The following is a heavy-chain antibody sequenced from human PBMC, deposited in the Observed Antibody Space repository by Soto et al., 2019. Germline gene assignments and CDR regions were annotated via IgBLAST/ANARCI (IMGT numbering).Heavy chain of an antibody. Sequence: AQLVQSGAEVKKPGASVKVSCKASGYTFTSYVMHWVRQAPGQRLEWMGWINAGNGDTKYSQKFQGRVTITRDTSASTAYMELSSLRSEDTAVYYCARIRGGWTFDYWGQGTLVTVSS. CDR2: INAGNGDT. CDR3: ARIRGGWTFDY. J-gene: IGHJ4*02. D-gene: IGHD6-19*01. V-gene: IGHV1-3*01. CDR1: GYTFTSYV.